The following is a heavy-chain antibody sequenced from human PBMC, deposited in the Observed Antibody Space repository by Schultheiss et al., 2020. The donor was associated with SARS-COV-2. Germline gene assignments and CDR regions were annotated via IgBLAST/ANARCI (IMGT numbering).Heavy chain of an antibody. CDR2: ISGSGGST. V-gene: IGHV3-23*01. Sequence: GGSLRLSCAASGFTFSSYAMHWVRQAPGKGLEWVSAISGSGGSTYYADSVKGRFTISRDNSKNTLYLQMNSLRAEDTAVYYCAKDFWSGYYNGYFQHWGQGTLVTVAS. D-gene: IGHD3-3*01. CDR3: AKDFWSGYYNGYFQH. J-gene: IGHJ1*01. CDR1: GFTFSSYA.